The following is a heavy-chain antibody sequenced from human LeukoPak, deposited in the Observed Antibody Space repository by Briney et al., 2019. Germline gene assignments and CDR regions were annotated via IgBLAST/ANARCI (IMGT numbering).Heavy chain of an antibody. CDR3: ARSQVGITRHGMDV. CDR2: INADSGNT. CDR1: GYTFTNYD. D-gene: IGHD1-20*01. V-gene: IGHV1-8*01. J-gene: IGHJ6*02. Sequence: GASVKVTCKASGYTFTNYDFNWVRQATGPGLGWMGGINADSGNTGHAQEFQRRLTMTRDSSITTAYMELSRLPSEDTAVYYCARSQVGITRHGMDVWGQGTTVIVSS.